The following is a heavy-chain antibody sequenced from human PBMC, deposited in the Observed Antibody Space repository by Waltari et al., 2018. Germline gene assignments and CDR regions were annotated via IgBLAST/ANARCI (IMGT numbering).Heavy chain of an antibody. J-gene: IGHJ4*02. CDR2: VDPEDGET. D-gene: IGHD6-19*01. CDR3: ASSVNRNYFDY. Sequence: EVQLVQSGAEVKKPGATVKISCKAPGSPFTHHYMHWVQQAPGKGLEWMGRVDPEDGETIYAEKFQGRVTITADTSTDTAYMELSSLRSEDTAVYYCASSVNRNYFDYWGQGTLVTVSS. CDR1: GSPFTHHY. V-gene: IGHV1-69-2*01.